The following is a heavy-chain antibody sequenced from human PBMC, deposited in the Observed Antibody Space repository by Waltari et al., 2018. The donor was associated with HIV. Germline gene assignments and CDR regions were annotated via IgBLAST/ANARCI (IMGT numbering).Heavy chain of an antibody. CDR2: IKIDVSRI. V-gene: IGHV3-74*01. Sequence: EVQLVQSGGGLIKPGGSLRLSCAASGFSVSSYWMHWVRQTPGKGLVWVSRIKIDVSRIDYADAVRGRFTISRDSAKNTLSLQMNSLTGEDTAVYYCSRDTFGEYDYWGQGTLVTVSS. J-gene: IGHJ4*02. CDR1: GFSVSSYW. D-gene: IGHD3-10*01. CDR3: SRDTFGEYDY.